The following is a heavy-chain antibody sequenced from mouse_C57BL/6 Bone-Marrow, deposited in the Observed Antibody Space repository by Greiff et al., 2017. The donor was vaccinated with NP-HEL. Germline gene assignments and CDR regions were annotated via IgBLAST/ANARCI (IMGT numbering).Heavy chain of an antibody. CDR2: INPGSGGT. D-gene: IGHD1-1*01. Sequence: VQLQQSGAELVRPGTSVKVSCKASGYAFTNYLIEWVKQRPGQGLEWIGVINPGSGGTNYNEKFKGKATLTADKSSSTAYRQLSRLTSEDSAVYFCASSTVVATDAMDYWGQGTSVTVSS. CDR1: GYAFTNYL. J-gene: IGHJ4*01. V-gene: IGHV1-54*01. CDR3: ASSTVVATDAMDY.